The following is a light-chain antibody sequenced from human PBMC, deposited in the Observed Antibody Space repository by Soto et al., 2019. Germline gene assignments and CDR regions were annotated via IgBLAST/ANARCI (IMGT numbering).Light chain of an antibody. CDR1: QSVSSL. J-gene: IGKJ2*01. V-gene: IGKV3-15*01. CDR2: DTS. Sequence: IVLTQSPATLSVSPGERVTLSCRASQSVSSLLAWYQQKPRKAPTLLMYDTSTRATGIPARFSGSGSGTDFTLTISSLQSEDLAIYYCQQYHIRPYTFGQGTKLEIK. CDR3: QQYHIRPYT.